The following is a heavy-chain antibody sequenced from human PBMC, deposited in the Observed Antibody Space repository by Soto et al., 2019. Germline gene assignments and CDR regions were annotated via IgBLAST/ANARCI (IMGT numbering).Heavy chain of an antibody. J-gene: IGHJ4*02. CDR1: VYTLTTYC. Sequence: EPLKISCQGSVYTLTTYCITWVRQMPGRGLEWMWRIDPSDSYTNYSPSFQGHVTISADKCTNTAYLEWRSLKASDSSIYYCACPRQDYGDRAHVYWGQGTLVIVSS. D-gene: IGHD2-21*02. CDR3: ACPRQDYGDRAHVY. V-gene: IGHV5-10-1*01. CDR2: IDPSDSYT.